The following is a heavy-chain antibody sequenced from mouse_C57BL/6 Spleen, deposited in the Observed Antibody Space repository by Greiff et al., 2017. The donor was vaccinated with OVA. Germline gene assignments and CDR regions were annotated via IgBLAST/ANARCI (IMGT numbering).Heavy chain of an antibody. D-gene: IGHD1-1*01. CDR1: GFNIKDYY. CDR2: IDPEDGDT. J-gene: IGHJ3*01. CDR3: TTPYYYGSSYWFTY. V-gene: IGHV14-1*01. Sequence: EVQLQQSGAELVRPGASVKLSCTASGFNIKDYYMHWVKQRPEQGLEWIGRIDPEDGDTEYAPKFQGKATMTADTSSNTAYLQLSSLTSEDTAVYYCTTPYYYGSSYWFTYWGQGTLVTVSA.